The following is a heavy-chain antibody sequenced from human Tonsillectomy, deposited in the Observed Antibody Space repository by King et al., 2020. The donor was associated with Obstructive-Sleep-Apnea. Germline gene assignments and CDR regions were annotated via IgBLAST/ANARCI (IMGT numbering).Heavy chain of an antibody. CDR3: ARVPGGATVTDYYFDY. J-gene: IGHJ4*02. Sequence: QLQESGPGLVKPSGTLSLTCAVSGGSISSSNWWSWVRQPPGKGLGGIGGIYHGGDTKYNPSLKSRVTISVDKTKNQFSLKLSSVTAADTAVYYCARVPGGATVTDYYFDYWGQGTLVTVSS. V-gene: IGHV4-4*02. CDR2: IYHGGDT. D-gene: IGHD4-17*01. CDR1: GGSISSSNW.